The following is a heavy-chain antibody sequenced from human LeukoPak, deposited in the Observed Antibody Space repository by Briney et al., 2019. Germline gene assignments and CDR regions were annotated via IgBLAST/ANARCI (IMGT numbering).Heavy chain of an antibody. CDR2: IYDSGST. V-gene: IGHV4-39*02. J-gene: IGHJ4*02. Sequence: SETLSLTCTVSGGSIRSSYYYWGWIRQPPGKGLEWIGSIYDSGSTYYNPSLKSRVTISVDTSKNQFSLKLSSVTAADTAVYYCARDGVGATDYWGQGTLVTVSS. D-gene: IGHD1-26*01. CDR1: GGSIRSSYYY. CDR3: ARDGVGATDY.